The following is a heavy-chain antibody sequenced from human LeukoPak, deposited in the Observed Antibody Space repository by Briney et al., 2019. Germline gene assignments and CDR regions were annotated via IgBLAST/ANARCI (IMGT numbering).Heavy chain of an antibody. Sequence: ASVKVSCKASGYTFTGYYMHWVRQAPGQGLEWMGWINPNSGGTNYAQKFQGRVTMTRNTSISTAYMELSRLRSDDTAVYYCARDGRTCSGDSCYSFFDYWGQGTLVSVSS. V-gene: IGHV1-2*02. CDR1: GYTFTGYY. D-gene: IGHD2-15*01. CDR2: INPNSGGT. CDR3: ARDGRTCSGDSCYSFFDY. J-gene: IGHJ4*02.